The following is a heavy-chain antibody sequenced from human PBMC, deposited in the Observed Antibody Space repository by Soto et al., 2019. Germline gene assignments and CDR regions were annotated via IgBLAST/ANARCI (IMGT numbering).Heavy chain of an antibody. V-gene: IGHV4-61*01. CDR3: AREYSNSPEAFDY. D-gene: IGHD6-6*01. J-gene: IGHJ4*02. CDR2: IYYTGST. Sequence: QVQLQESGPGLVKPSETLSLTCTVSGGSVNSDYYYWSWIRQPPGKGLEWIGYIYYTGSTKYNPSVESRVTISLDTSRNQLSVKLSSVTAADTAVFYCAREYSNSPEAFDYWGQGALVTVSS. CDR1: GGSVNSDYYY.